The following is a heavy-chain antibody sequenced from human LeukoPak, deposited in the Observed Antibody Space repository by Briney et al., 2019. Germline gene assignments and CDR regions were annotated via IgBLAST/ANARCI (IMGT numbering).Heavy chain of an antibody. V-gene: IGHV3-23*01. J-gene: IGHJ4*02. CDR1: GFTFNSHW. Sequence: GGSLRLSCAASGFTFNSHWMNWVRQAPEKGLEFVSGIYENGGTTYYADSVKGRFSISRDNSKNTLYLQMDSLRGEDTAVYYCAKDFRIGYSAHFDYWGQGALVTVSS. D-gene: IGHD2-21*01. CDR3: AKDFRIGYSAHFDY. CDR2: IYENGGTT.